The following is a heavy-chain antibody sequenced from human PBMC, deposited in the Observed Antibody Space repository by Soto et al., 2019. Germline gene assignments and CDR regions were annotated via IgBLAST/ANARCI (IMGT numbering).Heavy chain of an antibody. Sequence: QLQLQESGSGLVKPSQTLSLTCAVSGGSISSGGYSWSWIRQPPGKGLEWIGYIYHSGSTYYNPSLKSRVTISVDRPKNQFSLKLSSVTAADTAVYYCARTEYYYDSSGSNWFDPWGQGTLVTVSS. CDR3: ARTEYYYDSSGSNWFDP. D-gene: IGHD3-22*01. J-gene: IGHJ5*02. CDR1: GGSISSGGYS. V-gene: IGHV4-30-2*01. CDR2: IYHSGST.